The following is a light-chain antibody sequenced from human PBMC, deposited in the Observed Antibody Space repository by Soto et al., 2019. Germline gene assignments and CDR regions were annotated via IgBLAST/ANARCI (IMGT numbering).Light chain of an antibody. J-gene: IGLJ3*02. CDR3: AAWDDNLNVVV. CDR1: SSNIGGNY. CDR2: ETY. V-gene: IGLV1-44*01. Sequence: QAVVTQTPSASGTPGQRVTFSCSGGSSNIGGNYVSWFQQLPGMAPKLLIYETYKRPSGVPDRFSGSKSGTSASLAISGLQSEDVADYYCAAWDDNLNVVVFGGGTKLTVL.